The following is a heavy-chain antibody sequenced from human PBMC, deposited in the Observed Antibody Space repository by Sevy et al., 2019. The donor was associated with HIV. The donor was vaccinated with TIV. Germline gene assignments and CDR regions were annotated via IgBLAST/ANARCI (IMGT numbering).Heavy chain of an antibody. V-gene: IGHV3-74*01. D-gene: IGHD1-26*01. CDR1: GFTFSSYW. CDR2: LNSDGSST. Sequence: GGSLRLSCAVSGFTFSSYWMHWVRQAPGKGLVWVSRLNSDGSSTNYADAVKGRFTISRDNAKNTLYLQMNSRRAEDTAVYYCARGGIVGATPPGYWGQGTLVTVSS. J-gene: IGHJ4*02. CDR3: ARGGIVGATPPGY.